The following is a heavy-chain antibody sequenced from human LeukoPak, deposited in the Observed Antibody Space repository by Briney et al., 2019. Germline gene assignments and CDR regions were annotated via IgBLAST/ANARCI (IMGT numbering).Heavy chain of an antibody. V-gene: IGHV1-2*02. D-gene: IGHD3-16*01. CDR2: INPNSGDT. Sequence: ASVKVSCKTSGFIFTRYYMHWVRQVPGQGLAWMGWINPNSGDTNYPQKFQGRVTMTRDTSITTAYLELSRLRSDDTAVYYCSRAGDTHDNFDYWGQGTLVTVSS. CDR1: GFIFTRYY. CDR3: SRAGDTHDNFDY. J-gene: IGHJ4*02.